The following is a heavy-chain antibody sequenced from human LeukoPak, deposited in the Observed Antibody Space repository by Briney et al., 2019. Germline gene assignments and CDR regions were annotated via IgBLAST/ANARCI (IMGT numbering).Heavy chain of an antibody. Sequence: SETLSLTCTVSGGSISSYYWSWIRQPPGKRLEWIGHIYYSGSTNYNPSLKSRVTISVDTSKNQFSLKLSSVTAADTAVYYCARTSYSSSWYFDYWGQGTLVTVSS. V-gene: IGHV4-59*01. D-gene: IGHD6-13*01. CDR3: ARTSYSSSWYFDY. CDR1: GGSISSYY. CDR2: IYYSGST. J-gene: IGHJ4*02.